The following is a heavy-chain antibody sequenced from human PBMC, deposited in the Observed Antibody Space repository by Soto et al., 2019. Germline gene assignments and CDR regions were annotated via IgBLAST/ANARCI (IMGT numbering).Heavy chain of an antibody. CDR3: TRDASRDSSARGWFDP. J-gene: IGHJ5*02. CDR2: ISRNSAYI. V-gene: IGHV3-21*01. CDR1: GFTFRSFT. D-gene: IGHD6-13*01. Sequence: PGGSLRLSCAASGFTFRSFTMNWVRQAPGKGLEWVSTISRNSAYIYYTDALRGRFTISRDNAKNSLHLPMNSLRAEDTAVYYCTRDASRDSSARGWFDPWGPGTLVTVSS.